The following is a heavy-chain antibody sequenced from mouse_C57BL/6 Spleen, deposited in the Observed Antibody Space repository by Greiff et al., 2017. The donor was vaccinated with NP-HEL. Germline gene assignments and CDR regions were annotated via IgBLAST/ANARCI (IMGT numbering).Heavy chain of an antibody. Sequence: EVRLVESGGDLVKPGGSLKLSCAASGFTFSSYGMSWVRQTPDKRLEWVATISSGGSYTYYPDSVKGRFTISRDNAKNTLYLQMSSLKSEDTAMYYCARQIYDGYYVYAMDYWGQGTSVTVSS. J-gene: IGHJ4*01. CDR1: GFTFSSYG. D-gene: IGHD2-3*01. V-gene: IGHV5-6*01. CDR2: ISSGGSYT. CDR3: ARQIYDGYYVYAMDY.